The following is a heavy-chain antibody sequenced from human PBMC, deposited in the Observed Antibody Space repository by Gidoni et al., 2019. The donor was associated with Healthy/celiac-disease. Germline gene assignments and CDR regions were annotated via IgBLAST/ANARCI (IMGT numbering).Heavy chain of an antibody. J-gene: IGHJ4*02. CDR3: ARQKDFWSGYYLFDY. CDR1: GFTFSSCG. Sequence: QVQLVESGGAVVQPGRSLRLSCAASGFTFSSCGMHWVRQAPGKGLEWVAVIWYDGSNKYYADSVKGRFTISRDNSKNTLYLQMNSLRAEDTAVYYCARQKDFWSGYYLFDYWGQGTLVTVSS. D-gene: IGHD3-3*01. CDR2: IWYDGSNK. V-gene: IGHV3-33*01.